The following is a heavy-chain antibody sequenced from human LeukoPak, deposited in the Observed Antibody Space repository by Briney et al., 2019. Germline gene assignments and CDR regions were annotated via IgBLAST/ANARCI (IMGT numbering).Heavy chain of an antibody. V-gene: IGHV3-23*01. CDR3: AKDSHSGYFDY. J-gene: IGHJ4*02. D-gene: IGHD1-26*01. CDR1: GFTFITYG. CDR2: IGGDGST. Sequence: GGTLRLSCAASGFTFITYGMSWVRQPPGKGLEWVSGIGGDGSTYYADSLEGRFTISRDTSKNTLFLQINNLRAGDTAVYYCAKDSHSGYFDYWGQGTLVTVSS.